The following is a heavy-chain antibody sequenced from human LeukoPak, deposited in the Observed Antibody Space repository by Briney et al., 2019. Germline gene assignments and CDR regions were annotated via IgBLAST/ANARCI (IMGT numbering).Heavy chain of an antibody. Sequence: GASVKVSCKASGGTFSRYAISWVRQAPGQGLEWMGGIILIFGTTNYAREFQGRVTITTDESTSTAYMELSSLRSEDTAVYYCTTTPYLNTGPTRIFDYWGQGTLVTVSS. D-gene: IGHD2-15*01. CDR1: GGTFSRYA. J-gene: IGHJ4*02. CDR2: IILIFGTT. CDR3: TTTPYLNTGPTRIFDY. V-gene: IGHV1-69*05.